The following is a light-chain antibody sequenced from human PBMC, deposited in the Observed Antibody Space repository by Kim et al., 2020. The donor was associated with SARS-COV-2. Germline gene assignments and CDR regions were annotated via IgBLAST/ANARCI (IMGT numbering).Light chain of an antibody. J-gene: IGLJ1*01. CDR1: TNDGGGHNY. V-gene: IGLV2-14*03. Sequence: ITISCTGTTNDGGGHNYAAGYQQYPGKAPKLMIYDVTNRPSGVTNRFSGSKSGNTASLTISGLQSEDEADYYCISYTTSTTLFYVFGTGTKVTVL. CDR3: ISYTTSTTLFYV. CDR2: DVT.